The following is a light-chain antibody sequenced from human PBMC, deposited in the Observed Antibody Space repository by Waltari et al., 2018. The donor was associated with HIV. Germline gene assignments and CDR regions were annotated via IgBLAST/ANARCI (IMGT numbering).Light chain of an antibody. CDR3: ASHTSSNVV. J-gene: IGLJ3*02. CDR1: SSDIGGYNS. Sequence: QSALTQPASVSGSPGQSITISCTGISSDIGGYNSVSWYQQHPGKAPKLMIYEVSDRPSGVSFRFSGSKSGNTASLTISGLQAEDEGDYYCASHTSSNVVFGGGTKLTVL. CDR2: EVS. V-gene: IGLV2-14*01.